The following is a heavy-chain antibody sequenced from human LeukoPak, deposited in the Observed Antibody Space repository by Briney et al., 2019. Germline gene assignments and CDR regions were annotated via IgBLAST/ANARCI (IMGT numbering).Heavy chain of an antibody. D-gene: IGHD1-26*01. J-gene: IGHJ6*03. V-gene: IGHV4-59*01. Sequence: SETPSLTCTVSGGSISSYYWSWIRQPPGKGLEWIGYIYYSGSTNYNPSLKSRVTISVDTSKNQFSLKLSSVTAADTAVYYCARDLRGVGANYYYYYYMDVWGKGTTVTISS. CDR3: ARDLRGVGANYYYYYYMDV. CDR2: IYYSGST. CDR1: GGSISSYY.